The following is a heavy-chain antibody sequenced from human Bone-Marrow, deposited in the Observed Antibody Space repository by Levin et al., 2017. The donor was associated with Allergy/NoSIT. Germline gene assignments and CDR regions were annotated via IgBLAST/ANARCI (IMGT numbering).Heavy chain of an antibody. V-gene: IGHV3-23*01. CDR3: AKGVGAADGEFDY. Sequence: GESLKISCAASGFTFGTFALTWVRQAPGKGLEWVSSISGSGTVTYYADSVRGRFTVSRDNSKNTLFLHMNSLRADDTAVYYCAKGVGAADGEFDYWGQGTLVTVSS. CDR1: GFTFGTFA. J-gene: IGHJ4*02. D-gene: IGHD1-26*01. CDR2: ISGSGTVT.